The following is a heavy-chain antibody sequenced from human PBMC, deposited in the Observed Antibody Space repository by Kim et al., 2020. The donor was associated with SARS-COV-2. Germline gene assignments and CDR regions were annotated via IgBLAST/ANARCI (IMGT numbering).Heavy chain of an antibody. CDR3: AKDSVEGIMITFGGVRRGYFDY. Sequence: TISRDNSKNTLYLQMNSLRAEDTAVYYCAKDSVEGIMITFGGVRRGYFDYWGQGTLVTVSS. V-gene: IGHV3-23*01. J-gene: IGHJ4*02. D-gene: IGHD3-16*01.